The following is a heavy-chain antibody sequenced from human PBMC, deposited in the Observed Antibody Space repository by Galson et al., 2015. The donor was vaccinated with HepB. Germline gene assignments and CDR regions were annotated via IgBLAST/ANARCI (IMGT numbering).Heavy chain of an antibody. CDR3: ARDLTVSLDP. Sequence: SVKVSCKASGYTFTRHAINWVRQAPGQGLEWMGWINTNTGNPTYAQGFTGRFVFSLDTSVSTAFLQISSLKAEDTAVYYCARDLTVSLDPWGQGTLVTVSS. J-gene: IGHJ5*02. CDR1: GYTFTRHA. D-gene: IGHD2/OR15-2a*01. V-gene: IGHV7-4-1*02. CDR2: INTNTGNP.